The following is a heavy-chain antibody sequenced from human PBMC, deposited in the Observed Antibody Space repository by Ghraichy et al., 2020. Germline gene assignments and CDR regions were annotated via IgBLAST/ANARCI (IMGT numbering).Heavy chain of an antibody. CDR3: ARTTYYYDSSGYDRRLSPGYFDY. CDR2: IYYSGST. CDR1: GGSISSYY. D-gene: IGHD3-22*01. V-gene: IGHV4-59*08. J-gene: IGHJ4*02. Sequence: SETLSLTCTVSGGSISSYYWSWIRQPPGKGLEWIGYIYYSGSTNYNPSLKSRVTISVDTSKNQFSLKLSSVTAADTAVYYCARTTYYYDSSGYDRRLSPGYFDYWGQGTLVTVSS.